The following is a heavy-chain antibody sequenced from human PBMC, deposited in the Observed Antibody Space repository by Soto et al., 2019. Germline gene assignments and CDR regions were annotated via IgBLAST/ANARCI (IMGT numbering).Heavy chain of an antibody. Sequence: SGPTLVNPTQTLTLTCTFSGFSLSTSGVGVGWIRQPPGKALEWLALIYWNDDKRYSPSLKSRLTITKDTSKNQVVLTMTNMDPVDTATYYCAHTTIAAAGTYYYYYMDVWGKGTTVTVSS. CDR3: AHTTIAAAGTYYYYYMDV. D-gene: IGHD6-13*01. CDR1: GFSLSTSGVG. V-gene: IGHV2-5*01. CDR2: IYWNDDK. J-gene: IGHJ6*03.